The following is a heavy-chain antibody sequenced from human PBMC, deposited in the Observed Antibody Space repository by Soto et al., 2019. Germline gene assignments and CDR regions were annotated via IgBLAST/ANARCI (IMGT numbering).Heavy chain of an antibody. CDR2: ISYDGSNK. D-gene: IGHD5-18*01. Sequence: PGGSLRLSCAASGFTFSSYGMHWVRQAPGKGLEWVAVISYDGSNKYYTDSVKGRSTISRDSSKNTLYLQMNSLRAEDTAVYYCAKRGYGRYNWFDPWGQGTLVTVSS. J-gene: IGHJ5*02. V-gene: IGHV3-30*18. CDR1: GFTFSSYG. CDR3: AKRGYGRYNWFDP.